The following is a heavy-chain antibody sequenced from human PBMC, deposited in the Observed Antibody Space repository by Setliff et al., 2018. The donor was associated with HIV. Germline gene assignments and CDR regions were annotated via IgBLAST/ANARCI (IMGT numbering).Heavy chain of an antibody. CDR1: GGTFSSYA. D-gene: IGHD3-22*01. Sequence: SVKVSCKASGGTFSSYAISWVRQAPGQGLEWMGGIIPIFGTANYAQKFQGRVTITTDESTSTVSMELRSLRSEDTAVYYCARDHDSSAYTYFDYWGQGTLVTVSS. J-gene: IGHJ4*02. CDR3: ARDHDSSAYTYFDY. V-gene: IGHV1-69*05. CDR2: IIPIFGTA.